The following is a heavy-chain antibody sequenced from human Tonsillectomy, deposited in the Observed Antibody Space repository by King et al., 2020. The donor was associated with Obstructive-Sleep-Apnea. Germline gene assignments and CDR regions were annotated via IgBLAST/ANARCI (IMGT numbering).Heavy chain of an antibody. Sequence: VQLVQSGAEVKKPGASVKVSCKASGYTFTGYYMHWVRQAPGQGLEWMGRINPNSGGTNYAQKFQGRVTMTRDTSISTAYMELSRLRSDDTVVYYCARGLGGIWDDSSGYEFDYWGQGTLVTVSS. J-gene: IGHJ4*02. V-gene: IGHV1-2*05. CDR3: ARGLGGIWDDSSGYEFDY. CDR2: INPNSGGT. CDR1: GYTFTGYY. D-gene: IGHD3-22*01.